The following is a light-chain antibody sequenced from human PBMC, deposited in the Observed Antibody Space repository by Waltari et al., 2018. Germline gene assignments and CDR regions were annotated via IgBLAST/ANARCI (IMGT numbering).Light chain of an antibody. J-gene: IGKJ1*01. CDR1: QGLVHTDGSTY. Sequence: VMTQSPLTLPVTLGQPASISCRSAQGLVHTDGSTYVSWYQQRPGQSPRRLIYQVSTRDSGVPDRFRGSGSGTEFTLEISRVEADDVGFYYCMQAKFWPWTFGQGTEVEIK. CDR3: MQAKFWPWT. CDR2: QVS. V-gene: IGKV2-30*02.